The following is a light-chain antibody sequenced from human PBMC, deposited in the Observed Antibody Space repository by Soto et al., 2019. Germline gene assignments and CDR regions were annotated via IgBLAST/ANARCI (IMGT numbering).Light chain of an antibody. CDR2: GNS. J-gene: IGLJ1*01. CDR1: SSNIGAGYD. Sequence: QSALTQPPSVSGAAGQGVTISCTGSSSNIGAGYDVHWYQQLPGAAPKLLIYGNSNRPSGVPDRFSGSKSGTSASLAITGLQAEDEADYYCQSYDSSLSGSRVFGTGTKVTVL. V-gene: IGLV1-40*01. CDR3: QSYDSSLSGSRV.